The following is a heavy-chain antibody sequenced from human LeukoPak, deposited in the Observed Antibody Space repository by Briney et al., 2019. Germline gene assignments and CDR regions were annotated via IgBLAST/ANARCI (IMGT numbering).Heavy chain of an antibody. CDR3: ASYSSGWDAFDI. CDR1: GFTVSSNY. D-gene: IGHD6-19*01. J-gene: IGHJ3*02. CDR2: IYSGGST. Sequence: GGSLRLSCAASGFTVSSNYMSWVRQAPGKGLEWVPVIYSGGSTYYADSVKGRFTVSRDNSKNTLYLQMNSLRAEDTAVYYCASYSSGWDAFDIWGQGTMVTVSS. V-gene: IGHV3-53*01.